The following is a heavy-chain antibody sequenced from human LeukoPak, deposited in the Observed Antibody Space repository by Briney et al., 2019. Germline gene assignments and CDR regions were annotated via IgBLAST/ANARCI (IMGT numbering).Heavy chain of an antibody. D-gene: IGHD5/OR15-5a*01. Sequence: ASVKVSCKASGYGFSDVYFNWVRQAPGQGLEWMGWINPYSGASKYAQRFQGRVSMDASIDTAYLELSWLTSDDTAVYYCATSSSVTHTRDPWGPGTLVTDSS. V-gene: IGHV1-2*02. CDR2: INPYSGAS. CDR3: ATSSSVTHTRDP. J-gene: IGHJ5*02. CDR1: GYGFSDVY.